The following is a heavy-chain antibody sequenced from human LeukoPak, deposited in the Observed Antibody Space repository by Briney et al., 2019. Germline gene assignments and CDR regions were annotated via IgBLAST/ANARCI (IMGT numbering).Heavy chain of an antibody. J-gene: IGHJ5*02. CDR3: ARSTGTYYDFWSGAGGSWFDP. CDR1: GGSISSGSYY. D-gene: IGHD3-3*01. CDR2: IYTSGST. Sequence: SETLSLTCTVSGGSISSGSYYWSWIRQPAGKGREWIGRIYTSGSTNCNPSLKIRVTIAVDTSKNQFSRMLSSVTAADTAVYYCARSTGTYYDFWSGAGGSWFDPWGQGTLVTVSS. V-gene: IGHV4-61*02.